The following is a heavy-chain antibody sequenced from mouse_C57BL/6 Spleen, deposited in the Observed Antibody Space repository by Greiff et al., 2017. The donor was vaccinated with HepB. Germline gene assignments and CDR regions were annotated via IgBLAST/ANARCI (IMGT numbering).Heavy chain of an antibody. D-gene: IGHD1-1*01. V-gene: IGHV1-81*01. J-gene: IGHJ1*03. CDR2: IYPRSGNT. CDR3: ARGDYYGSSYRYFDV. CDR1: GYTFTSYG. Sequence: VQLQESGAELARPGASVKLSCKASGYTFTSYGISWVKQRTGQGLEWIGEIYPRSGNTYYNEKFKGKATLTADKSSSTADMELRSLTSEDSAVYFCARGDYYGSSYRYFDVWGTGTTVTVSS.